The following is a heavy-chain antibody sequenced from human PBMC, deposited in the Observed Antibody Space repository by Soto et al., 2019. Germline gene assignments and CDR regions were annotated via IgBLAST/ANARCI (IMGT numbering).Heavy chain of an antibody. J-gene: IGHJ2*01. CDR1: GFTFSSYA. V-gene: IGHV3-30-3*01. CDR2: ISYDGSNK. Sequence: QVQLVESGGGVVQPGRFLRLSCGASGFTFSSYAMHWVRQAPGKGLEWVAVISYDGSNKYYADSVKGRFTISRDNSKNTLYLQMNSLRAEDTAVYYCARPLWRDDYNWGYFDLWGRGTLVTVSS. CDR3: ARPLWRDDYNWGYFDL. D-gene: IGHD4-4*01.